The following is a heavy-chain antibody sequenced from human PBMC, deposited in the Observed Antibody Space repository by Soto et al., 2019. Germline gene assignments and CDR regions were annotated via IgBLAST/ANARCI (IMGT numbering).Heavy chain of an antibody. J-gene: IGHJ6*02. CDR3: AGEGVAPYYYYGMDR. D-gene: IGHD5-12*01. V-gene: IGHV1-18*01. Sequence: QVQLVQSGAEVKKPGASVKVSCKASGYTFTRSGISWVRQAPGQGLEWMGWISTYNGDTNYAQTFQGRVTMTTDTSTSAGHLEVRSLRSDDTAVYYCAGEGVAPYYYYGMDRWGQGTPVTVSS. CDR2: ISTYNGDT. CDR1: GYTFTRSG.